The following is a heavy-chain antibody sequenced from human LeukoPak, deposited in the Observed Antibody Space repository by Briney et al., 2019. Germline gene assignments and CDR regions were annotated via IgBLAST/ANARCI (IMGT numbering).Heavy chain of an antibody. CDR1: GYSFTSYW. CDR3: ARRVGQQLVYFDY. V-gene: IGHV5-51*01. J-gene: IGHJ4*02. CDR2: IYPGDSDT. Sequence: GESLKISCKGSGYSFTSYWIGWVRQMPGKGLEWMGIIYPGDSDTRYSPSFQGQATISADKSIGTAYLQWSSLKASDTAMYYCARRVGQQLVYFDYWGQGTLVTVSS. D-gene: IGHD6-13*01.